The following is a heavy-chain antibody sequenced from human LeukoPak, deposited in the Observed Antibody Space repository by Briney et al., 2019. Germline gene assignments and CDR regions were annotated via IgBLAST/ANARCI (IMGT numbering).Heavy chain of an antibody. CDR1: GFTFSSYG. J-gene: IGHJ4*02. V-gene: IGHV3-30*18. CDR2: ISYDGSNK. CDR3: AKIRGASHSSGWYFDY. Sequence: PGGSLRLSCAASGFTFSSYGMHWGRQAPGKGLEWVAVISYDGSNKYYADSVKGRFTISRDNSKNTLYLQMNSLRAEDTAVYYCAKIRGASHSSGWYFDYWGQGTLVTVSS. D-gene: IGHD6-19*01.